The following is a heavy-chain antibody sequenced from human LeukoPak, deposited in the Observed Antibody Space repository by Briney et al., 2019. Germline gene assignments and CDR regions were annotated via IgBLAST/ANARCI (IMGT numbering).Heavy chain of an antibody. V-gene: IGHV3-11*04. D-gene: IGHD3-3*01. CDR1: GFTFSDYY. CDR3: ARESEHYDFWSGYTQGYFDY. CDR2: ISSSGSTI. Sequence: GGSLRLSCAASGFTFSDYYMSWIRQAPGKGLEWVSYISSSGSTIYYADSVKGRFTISRDNAKNSLYLQMNSLRAEDTAVYYCARESEHYDFWSGYTQGYFDYWGQGTLVTVSS. J-gene: IGHJ4*02.